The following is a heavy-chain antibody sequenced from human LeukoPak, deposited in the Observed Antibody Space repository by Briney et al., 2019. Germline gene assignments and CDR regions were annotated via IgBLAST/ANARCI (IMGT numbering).Heavy chain of an antibody. CDR2: IGTAGDT. D-gene: IGHD6-13*01. J-gene: IGHJ3*02. CDR1: GFTFSSYD. CDR3: ARVRGSSDAFDI. Sequence: GGSLRLSCAASGFTFSSYDMRWVRQATGKGLEWVSAIGTAGDTYYPGSVKGRFTISRENAKNSLYLQMNSLRAGDTAVYYCARVRGSSDAFDIWGQGTMVTVSS. V-gene: IGHV3-13*01.